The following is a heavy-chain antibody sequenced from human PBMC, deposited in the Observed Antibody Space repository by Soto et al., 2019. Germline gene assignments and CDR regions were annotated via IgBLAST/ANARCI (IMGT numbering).Heavy chain of an antibody. CDR3: ARDTSFNYYDSSGYSL. J-gene: IGHJ4*02. Sequence: SETLSLTCAVYGGSFSGYYWSWIRQPPGKGLEWIGEINHSGSTNYNPSLKSRVTISVDTSKNQFSLKLSSVTAADTAVYYCARDTSFNYYDSSGYSLWGQGTLVTVSS. CDR2: INHSGST. V-gene: IGHV4-34*01. CDR1: GGSFSGYY. D-gene: IGHD3-22*01.